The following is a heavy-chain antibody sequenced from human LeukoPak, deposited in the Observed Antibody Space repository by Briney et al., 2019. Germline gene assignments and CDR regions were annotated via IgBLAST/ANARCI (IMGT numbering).Heavy chain of an antibody. Sequence: GGSLRLSCSASGFTFSSYAMHWVRQAPGKGLEYVSAISSNGGSTYYADSVKGRFTISRDNSKNTLYLQMSSLRAEDTAVYYCVKGGYCSSTSCYARGFPNYYYYYGMDVWGKGTTDTVSS. D-gene: IGHD2-2*01. J-gene: IGHJ6*04. V-gene: IGHV3-64D*06. CDR3: VKGGYCSSTSCYARGFPNYYYYYGMDV. CDR2: ISSNGGST. CDR1: GFTFSSYA.